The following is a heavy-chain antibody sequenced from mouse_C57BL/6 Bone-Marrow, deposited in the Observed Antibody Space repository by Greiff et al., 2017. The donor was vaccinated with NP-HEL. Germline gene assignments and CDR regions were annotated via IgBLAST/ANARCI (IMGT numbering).Heavy chain of an antibody. J-gene: IGHJ1*03. D-gene: IGHD1-1*01. Sequence: VQLQQSGPELVKPGASVKISCKASGYSFTGYYMNWVKQSPEKSLEWIGEINPSTGGTTYNQKFKAKATLTVDKSSSTAHMQLNSLTSEDSAVYYCADYYGSSYWYFDVWGTGTTVTVSS. V-gene: IGHV1-42*01. CDR2: INPSTGGT. CDR1: GYSFTGYY. CDR3: ADYYGSSYWYFDV.